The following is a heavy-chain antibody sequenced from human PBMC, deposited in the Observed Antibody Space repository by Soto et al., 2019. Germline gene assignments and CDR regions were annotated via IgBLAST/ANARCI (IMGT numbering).Heavy chain of an antibody. J-gene: IGHJ6*04. CDR1: GYTFTSYY. CDR2: INPSGGST. D-gene: IGHD1-26*01. V-gene: IGHV1-46*01. CDR3: ASRGGTSYSYSMDV. Sequence: QVQLVQSGAEVKKPGASVKVSCKASGYTFTSYYMHWVRQAPGQGLEWMGTINPSGGSTSYAQKFQGRVTMTRDTSTSTVYRELSSLRSEETAVYYCASRGGTSYSYSMDVWGKGTTVTVSS.